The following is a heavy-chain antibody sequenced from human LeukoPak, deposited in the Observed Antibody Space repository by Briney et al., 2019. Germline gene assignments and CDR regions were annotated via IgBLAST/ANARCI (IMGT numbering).Heavy chain of an antibody. J-gene: IGHJ4*02. Sequence: GGSLRLSCAASGFTFSTYWMSWVRQAPGKGLEWVANIKQDGSEQYYVDSVKGRFTISRDNAKNSLYLQMNSLRAEDTAVYYCARSRTTVTYYFDYWGQGTLVTVSS. CDR2: IKQDGSEQ. CDR3: ARSRTTVTYYFDY. CDR1: GFTFSTYW. V-gene: IGHV3-7*01. D-gene: IGHD4-17*01.